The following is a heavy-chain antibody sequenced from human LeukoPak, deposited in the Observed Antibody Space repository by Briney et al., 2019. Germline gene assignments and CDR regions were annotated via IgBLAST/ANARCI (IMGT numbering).Heavy chain of an antibody. CDR2: ISGSGGST. V-gene: IGHV3-23*01. CDR3: AKDRDGYNTDFDY. CDR1: GFIFTNYA. Sequence: PGGSLRLSCAASGFIFTNYAMTWVRQAPGKGLEWVSGISGSGGSTYYADSVKGRFTISRDKSKNTLYLQMNSLRAEDTAVHYCAKDRDGYNTDFDYWGQGTLVTVSS. D-gene: IGHD5-24*01. J-gene: IGHJ4*02.